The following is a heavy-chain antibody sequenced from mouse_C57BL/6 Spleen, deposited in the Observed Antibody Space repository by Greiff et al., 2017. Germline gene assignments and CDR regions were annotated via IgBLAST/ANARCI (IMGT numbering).Heavy chain of an antibody. V-gene: IGHV5-17*01. Sequence: EVMLVESGGGLVKPGGSLKLSCAASGFTFSDYGMHWVRQAPEKGLEWVAYISSGSSTIYYADTVKGRFTISRDNAKNTLFLQMTSLRSEDTAMYYCARLGSSYWYFDVWGTGTTVTVSS. CDR2: ISSGSSTI. D-gene: IGHD1-1*01. CDR1: GFTFSDYG. CDR3: ARLGSSYWYFDV. J-gene: IGHJ1*03.